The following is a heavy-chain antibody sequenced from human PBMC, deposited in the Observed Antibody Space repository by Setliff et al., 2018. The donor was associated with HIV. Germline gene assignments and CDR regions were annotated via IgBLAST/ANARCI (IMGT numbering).Heavy chain of an antibody. CDR3: ARGGLGVVGAIDY. CDR1: GGSISSGGYS. V-gene: IGHV4-30-2*01. D-gene: IGHD2-15*01. Sequence: SETLSLTCGVSGGSISSGGYSWSWIRQPPGKGLEWIGYIYHTGSTYYNPSLKSRVTISVDTSKNQLSLNLSSVTAADTAVYYCARGGLGVVGAIDYWSQGTLVTVSS. CDR2: IYHTGST. J-gene: IGHJ4*02.